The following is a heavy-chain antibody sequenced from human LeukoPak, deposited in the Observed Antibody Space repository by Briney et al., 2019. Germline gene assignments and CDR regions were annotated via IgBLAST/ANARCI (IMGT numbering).Heavy chain of an antibody. J-gene: IGHJ4*02. Sequence: GGSLRLSCAASGFTFSRYWMHWVRQAPGKGLVWVSRINSDGSSTSYADSVKGRFTISRDNAKNTLYLQMNSLTVEDTAVYYCARDGLTETPRDSDYWGQGTLVTVSS. CDR2: INSDGSST. D-gene: IGHD4-11*01. CDR1: GFTFSRYW. CDR3: ARDGLTETPRDSDY. V-gene: IGHV3-74*01.